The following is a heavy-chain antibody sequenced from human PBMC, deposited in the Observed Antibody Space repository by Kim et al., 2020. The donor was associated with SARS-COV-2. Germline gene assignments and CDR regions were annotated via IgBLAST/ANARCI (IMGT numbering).Heavy chain of an antibody. CDR3: AKDRRGSGRWLDY. V-gene: IGHV3-33*06. CDR1: GFTFSSYG. D-gene: IGHD3-10*01. CDR2: IWYDGSNK. J-gene: IGHJ4*02. Sequence: GGSLRLSCAASGFTFSSYGMHWVRQAPGKGLEWVAVIWYDGSNKYYADSVKGRFTISRDNSKNTLYLQMNSLRAEDTAVYYCAKDRRGSGRWLDYWGQGTLVTVSS.